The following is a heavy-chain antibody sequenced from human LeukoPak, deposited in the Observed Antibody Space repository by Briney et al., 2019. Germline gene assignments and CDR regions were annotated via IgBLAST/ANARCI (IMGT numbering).Heavy chain of an antibody. J-gene: IGHJ6*04. D-gene: IGHD3-16*01. V-gene: IGHV3-21*01. CDR2: ISSSSSYI. CDR3: GGRLKMGGVGIFSYGRAF. CDR1: GFTFSSYS. Sequence: PGGSLRLSCAASGFTFSSYSMNWVRQAPGKGLEWVSSISSSSSYIYYADSVKGRFTISRDNAKNSLYLQMNSLRAEDTAVYYCGGRLKMGGVGIFSYGRAFGGKGPTVTAS.